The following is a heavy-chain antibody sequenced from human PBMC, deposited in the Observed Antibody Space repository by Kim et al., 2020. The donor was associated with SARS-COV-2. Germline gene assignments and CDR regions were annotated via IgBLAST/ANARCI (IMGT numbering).Heavy chain of an antibody. CDR1: GFTFSSYA. J-gene: IGHJ6*02. D-gene: IGHD2-2*01. CDR2: ISGSGGST. Sequence: GGSLRLSCAASGFTFSSYAMSWVRQAPGKGLEWVSAISGSGGSTYYADSVKGRFTISRDNSKNTLYLQMNSLRAEDTAVYYCAKDGGYCSSTSCYDPYGMDVWGQGTTVTVSS. CDR3: AKDGGYCSSTSCYDPYGMDV. V-gene: IGHV3-23*01.